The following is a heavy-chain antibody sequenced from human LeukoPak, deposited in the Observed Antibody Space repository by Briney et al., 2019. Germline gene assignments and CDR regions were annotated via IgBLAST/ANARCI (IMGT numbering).Heavy chain of an antibody. V-gene: IGHV4-30-2*01. Sequence: SQTLSLTCAVSGGSISSGGYSWSWIRQPPGKGLEWIGYIYHSGSTYYNPSLKSRGTISVDRSKNQFSLKLSSVTAADTAVYYCARGATHSNPGELSPTPLDYWGQGTLVTVSS. D-gene: IGHD3-16*02. J-gene: IGHJ4*02. CDR1: GGSISSGGYS. CDR2: IYHSGST. CDR3: ARGATHSNPGELSPTPLDY.